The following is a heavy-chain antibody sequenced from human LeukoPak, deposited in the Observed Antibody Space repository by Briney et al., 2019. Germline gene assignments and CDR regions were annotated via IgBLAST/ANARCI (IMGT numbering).Heavy chain of an antibody. V-gene: IGHV4-34*01. CDR2: INHSGST. J-gene: IGHJ4*02. Sequence: SETLSLTCTVSGGSISSYYWSWIRQPPGKGREWIGEINHSGSTNYNPSLKSRVTISVDTCKNQFSLKLSSVTAAATAVYSCARKVYAASLDYWGQGTLVTVST. CDR1: GGSISSYY. CDR3: ARKVYAASLDY. D-gene: IGHD2-8*01.